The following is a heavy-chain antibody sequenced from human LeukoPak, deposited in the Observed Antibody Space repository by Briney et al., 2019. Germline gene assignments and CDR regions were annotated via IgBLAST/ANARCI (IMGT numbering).Heavy chain of an antibody. D-gene: IGHD3-22*01. Sequence: GGSLRLSCAASGFTFSSYAMSWVRQAPGKGLEWVSAISGSGGSTYYADSVKGRFTISRDNSKNTLYLQMNSLRAEDTAVYYCAKDLTDYYDSSGLYYWGQGTLVTVSS. CDR1: GFTFSSYA. V-gene: IGHV3-23*01. CDR3: AKDLTDYYDSSGLYY. J-gene: IGHJ4*02. CDR2: ISGSGGST.